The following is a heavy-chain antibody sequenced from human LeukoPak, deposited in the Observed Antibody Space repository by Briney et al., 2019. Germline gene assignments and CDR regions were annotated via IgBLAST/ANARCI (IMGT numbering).Heavy chain of an antibody. J-gene: IGHJ4*02. Sequence: PGGSLRLSCAASGFTFSSYAMHWVRRAPGKGLEWVAVISYDGSNKYYADSVKGRFTISRDSSKSTLYLQMNSLRGEDTAVYYCARVASGVIDYWGQGTLVTVSS. CDR3: ARVASGVIDY. CDR2: ISYDGSNK. V-gene: IGHV3-30-3*01. CDR1: GFTFSSYA. D-gene: IGHD3-10*01.